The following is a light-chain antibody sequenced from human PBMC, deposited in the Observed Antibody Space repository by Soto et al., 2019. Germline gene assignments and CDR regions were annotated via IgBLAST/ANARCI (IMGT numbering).Light chain of an antibody. Sequence: IVLTQSPGTLSLSPGERATLSCRASQSVSSSYLAWYQQKPGQAPRLLIYGASSRATGIPDRFSGSGSGTDFTLPISRLEPEDFAVYYCQQYGSSPWTFGQGTKVEIK. CDR2: GAS. J-gene: IGKJ1*01. CDR3: QQYGSSPWT. V-gene: IGKV3-20*01. CDR1: QSVSSSY.